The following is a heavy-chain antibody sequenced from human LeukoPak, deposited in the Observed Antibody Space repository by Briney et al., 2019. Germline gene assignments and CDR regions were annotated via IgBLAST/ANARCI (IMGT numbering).Heavy chain of an antibody. CDR1: GYNFITYG. D-gene: IGHD1-26*01. J-gene: IGHJ5*02. V-gene: IGHV1-18*01. CDR3: ARRSGVVGPTPLDT. CDR2: ISVHNGNT. Sequence: ASVKVSCKTSGYNFITYGITWVRQAPGQGLEWMGRISVHNGNTNYAQKFQGRVTMTTETSTSTAYMELVSLRSDDTAVYYCARRSGVVGPTPLDTWGQGTLVIVSS.